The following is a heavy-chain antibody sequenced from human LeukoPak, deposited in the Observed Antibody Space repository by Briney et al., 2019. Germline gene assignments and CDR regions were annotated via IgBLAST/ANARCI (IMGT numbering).Heavy chain of an antibody. CDR2: INEDGSTI. CDR1: GFTFSNYE. D-gene: IGHD3-10*01. V-gene: IGHV3-7*03. Sequence: GGSLRLSCAASGFTFSNYEMNWVRRAPGKGLEWVADINEDGSTIYYVNSVKGRFTISRDNAKNSLSLQLNTLRAEDRAVYYCARWSYVSGTWFLDSWGQGALVTVSS. CDR3: ARWSYVSGTWFLDS. J-gene: IGHJ4*02.